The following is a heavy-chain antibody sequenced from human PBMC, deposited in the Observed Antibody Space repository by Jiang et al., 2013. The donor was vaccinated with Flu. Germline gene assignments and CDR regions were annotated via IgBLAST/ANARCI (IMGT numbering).Heavy chain of an antibody. V-gene: IGHV4-39*07. D-gene: IGHD3-3*01. CDR1: GGSISSSSYY. J-gene: IGHJ6*02. CDR3: ARDTIFGVGPYDGYGMDV. CDR2: IYYSGST. Sequence: PGLVKPSETLSLTCTVSGGSISSSSYYWGWIRQPPGKGLEWIGSIYYSGSTYYNPSLKSRVTISVDTSKNQFSLKLSSVTAADTAVYYCARDTIFGVGPYDGYGMDVWGQGTTVTVSS.